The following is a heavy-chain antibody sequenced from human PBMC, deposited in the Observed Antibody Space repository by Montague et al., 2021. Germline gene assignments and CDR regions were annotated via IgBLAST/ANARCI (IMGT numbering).Heavy chain of an antibody. Sequence: SLRLSCAVSGFSFSSYWMHWVRQAPGKGLLWVSRITLDGSSTTFADSVKGRFTTSRDNAKATLYLQMNSLRVEDTAVYYCARNLASAAPGAFDIWGQGTVVTVSS. CDR2: ITLDGSST. V-gene: IGHV3-74*01. CDR3: ARNLASAAPGAFDI. J-gene: IGHJ3*02. CDR1: GFSFSSYW. D-gene: IGHD2-2*01.